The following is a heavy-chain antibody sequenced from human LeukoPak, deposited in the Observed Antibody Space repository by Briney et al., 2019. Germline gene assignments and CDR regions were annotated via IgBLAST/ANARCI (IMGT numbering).Heavy chain of an antibody. CDR3: AIAYCGGDCYPNHWYFDL. CDR2: INHSGST. Sequence: PSETLSLTCAVYGGSFSGYYWSWLRQPPGKGVEWIGEINHSGSTNYNPSLKSRVTISVDTSKNQFSLKLSSVTAADTAVYYCAIAYCGGDCYPNHWYFDLWGRGTLVTVSS. V-gene: IGHV4-34*01. J-gene: IGHJ2*01. CDR1: GGSFSGYY. D-gene: IGHD2-21*02.